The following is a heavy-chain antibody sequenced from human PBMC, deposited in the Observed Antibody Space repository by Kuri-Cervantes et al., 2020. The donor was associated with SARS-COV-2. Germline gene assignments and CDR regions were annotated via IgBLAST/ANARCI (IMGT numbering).Heavy chain of an antibody. CDR1: GGAISSYY. D-gene: IGHD6-6*01. V-gene: IGHV4-4*07. Sequence: GSLRLSCTASGGAISSYYWSWIRQPAGKGLEWIGRIYTSGSNNYNPYLQSRVTMLVDTTKNQLSLMLISVTAADTAVYYWSRGASIAARYYFDYWGQGTLVTVSS. CDR2: IYTSGSN. J-gene: IGHJ4*02. CDR3: SRGASIAARYYFDY.